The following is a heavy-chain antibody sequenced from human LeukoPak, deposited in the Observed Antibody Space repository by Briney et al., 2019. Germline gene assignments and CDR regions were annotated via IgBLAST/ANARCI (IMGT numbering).Heavy chain of an antibody. CDR3: ATAQAARPIWFDP. V-gene: IGHV1-24*01. Sequence: ASVKVSCKVSGYTLTELSMHWVRQAPGKGLEWMGGFDPEDGETIYAQKFQGRVTMTEDTSTDTANMELSSLRSEDTAVYYCATAQAARPIWFDPWGQGTLVTVSS. D-gene: IGHD6-6*01. J-gene: IGHJ5*02. CDR1: GYTLTELS. CDR2: FDPEDGET.